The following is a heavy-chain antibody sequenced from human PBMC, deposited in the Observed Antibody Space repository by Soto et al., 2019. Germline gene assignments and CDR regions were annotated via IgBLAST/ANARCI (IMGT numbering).Heavy chain of an antibody. D-gene: IGHD4-17*01. J-gene: IGHJ5*02. CDR1: GGTLKRYA. CDR2: IIPIFGTA. CDR3: ARDSSPNYGDYALAWFDP. V-gene: IGHV1-69*13. Sequence: GGPVEGSFQASGGTLKRYAMSWGGQAPGKRTEWMGGIIPIFGTANYAQKFQGRVTITADESTSTAYMELSSLRSEDTAVYYCARDSSPNYGDYALAWFDPWGQGTLVTVSS.